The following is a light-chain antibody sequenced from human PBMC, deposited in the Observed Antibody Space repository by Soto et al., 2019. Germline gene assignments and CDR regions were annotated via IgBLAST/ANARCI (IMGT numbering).Light chain of an antibody. Sequence: EIVMTQSPATLSVSPGERATLSCRASQSVRSNLAWYQQKPGQAPRLLIYGASTRATGIPARFSGSGSGTEFTLTISSLQSEDFAAYYCQQYNNWLYTFGQGTKLEIK. CDR2: GAS. CDR1: QSVRSN. V-gene: IGKV3-15*01. CDR3: QQYNNWLYT. J-gene: IGKJ2*01.